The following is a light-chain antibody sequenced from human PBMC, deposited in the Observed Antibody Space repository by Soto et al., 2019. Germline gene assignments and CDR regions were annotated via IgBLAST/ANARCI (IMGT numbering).Light chain of an antibody. CDR1: FNIRTW. J-gene: IGKJ5*01. CDR3: QQSYSTLIIT. V-gene: IGKV1-5*03. CDR2: RAS. Sequence: IQMTQSPSTRSSSIGDRVTITCRASFNIRTWLAWYQQKPGTAPKFLLYRASILQSGVPSRFSGSGCDTEFTLTISNLQTDDFATYYCQQSYSTLIITFCQGTRLEIK.